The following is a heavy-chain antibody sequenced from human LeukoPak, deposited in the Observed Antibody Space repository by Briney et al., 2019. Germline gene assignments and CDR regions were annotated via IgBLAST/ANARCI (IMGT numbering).Heavy chain of an antibody. CDR1: GFTFSSYA. CDR2: ISGSGGST. D-gene: IGHD6-19*01. V-gene: IGHV3-23*01. CDR3: AKTKAKSGLGDAFDI. J-gene: IGHJ3*02. Sequence: QSGGSQRLSCAASGFTFSSYAMSWVRQAPGKGLEWVSAISGSGGSTYYADSVKGRFTISRDNSKNTLYLQMNSLRAEDTAVYYCAKTKAKSGLGDAFDIWGQGTMVTVSS.